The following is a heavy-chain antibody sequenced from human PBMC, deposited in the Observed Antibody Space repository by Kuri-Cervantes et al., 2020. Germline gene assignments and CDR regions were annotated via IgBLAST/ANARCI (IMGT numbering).Heavy chain of an antibody. Sequence: GGSLRLCCAASGFTFSSYCMSWVRQAPGKGLEWVANIKKDENEKYYVDSVRGRFTISRDNAKNSLYLQMNSLRAEDTALYYCAKGLNIPGPPEFDYWGQGTLVTVSS. D-gene: IGHD1-14*01. J-gene: IGHJ4*02. CDR1: GFTFSSYC. V-gene: IGHV3-7*03. CDR2: IKKDENEK. CDR3: AKGLNIPGPPEFDY.